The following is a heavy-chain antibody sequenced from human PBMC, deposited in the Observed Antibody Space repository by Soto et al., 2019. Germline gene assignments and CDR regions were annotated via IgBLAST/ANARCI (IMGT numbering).Heavy chain of an antibody. CDR3: ARDRSGSQHRYYYYYGMDV. CDR2: IYYSGST. J-gene: IGHJ6*02. Sequence: QVQLQESGPGLVKPSETLSLTCTVSGGSISSYYWSWIRQPPGKGLEWIGYIYYSGSTNYNPSLKSRVTISVDTSKNQFSLKLSSVTAADTAVYYCARDRSGSQHRYYYYYGMDVWGQGTTVTVSS. V-gene: IGHV4-59*01. CDR1: GGSISSYY. D-gene: IGHD1-26*01.